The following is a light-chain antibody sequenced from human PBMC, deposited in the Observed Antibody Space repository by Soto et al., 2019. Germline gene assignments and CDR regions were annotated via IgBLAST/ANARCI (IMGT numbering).Light chain of an antibody. Sequence: DIVMTQSPDSLAVSLGERATINCKSSQSVLYSSNNKNYLAWYQQKPGQPPKMLIYWASTRESGVTDRFSGSGSGKDFTLTISSLQAEDVAVYYCQQYYSTPPTFGQGTKVEIK. CDR2: WAS. J-gene: IGKJ1*01. V-gene: IGKV4-1*01. CDR3: QQYYSTPPT. CDR1: QSVLYSSNNKNY.